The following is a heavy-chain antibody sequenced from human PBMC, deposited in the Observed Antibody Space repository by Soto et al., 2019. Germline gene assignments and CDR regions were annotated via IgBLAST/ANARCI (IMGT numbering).Heavy chain of an antibody. J-gene: IGHJ5*01. D-gene: IGHD6-19*01. CDR2: TYYRSKWYN. Sequence: TLSLTCAISGDSVSSNSAAWHWIRQSPSRGLEWLGRTYYRSKWYNDYAVSVESRIIINPDTSKNQFSLQLNSVTPEDTAVYYCAREDPTAVTVTWGWLDSWGQGTLVTVSS. CDR1: GDSVSSNSAA. CDR3: AREDPTAVTVTWGWLDS. V-gene: IGHV6-1*01.